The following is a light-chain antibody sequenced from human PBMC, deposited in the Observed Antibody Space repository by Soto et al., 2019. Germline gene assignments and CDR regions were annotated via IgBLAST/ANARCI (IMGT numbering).Light chain of an antibody. J-gene: IGKJ4*01. V-gene: IGKV1-9*01. CDR3: RQLYSYPLT. CDR2: AAS. Sequence: DIQLTQSPSSLSASVGDRVTITCRASQDINTYIAWYQHKPGKAPKLLIYAASTLQSGVPARFSGSGSGAVFILSISSLQPEDFATYYCRQLYSYPLTFGGGTKVDIK. CDR1: QDINTY.